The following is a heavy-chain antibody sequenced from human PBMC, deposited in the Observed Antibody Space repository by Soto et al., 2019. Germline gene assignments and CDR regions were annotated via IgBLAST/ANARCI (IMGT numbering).Heavy chain of an antibody. CDR1: GFTFSSYG. V-gene: IGHV3-30*18. J-gene: IGHJ4*02. CDR3: AKGHGYNYNLGLG. D-gene: IGHD5-18*01. Sequence: QVQLVESGGGVVQPGRSLRLSCAASGFTFSSYGMHWVRQAPGKGLEWVALISYDGSNKYYAESVQGRLTISRDNSKNLLYLQMNSLRAEDTAVYYCAKGHGYNYNLGLGWGQGTLVTVSS. CDR2: ISYDGSNK.